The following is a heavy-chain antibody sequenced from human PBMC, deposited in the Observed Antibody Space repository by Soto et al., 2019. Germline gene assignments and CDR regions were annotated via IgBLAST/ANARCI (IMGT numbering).Heavy chain of an antibody. CDR1: GGSITGAYY. V-gene: IGHV4-31*03. Sequence: QVQLQESGPGLVKSSETLSLTCNVSGGSITGAYYWNWLRQHPGKGLEWIGSIHYRGSTYYNPSLQSRNSISLDRSNNQFSLKLSSVTAADTAVYYCARVRDSFGLDVWGQGTTVTVSS. CDR2: IHYRGST. J-gene: IGHJ6*02. CDR3: ARVRDSFGLDV. D-gene: IGHD2-15*01.